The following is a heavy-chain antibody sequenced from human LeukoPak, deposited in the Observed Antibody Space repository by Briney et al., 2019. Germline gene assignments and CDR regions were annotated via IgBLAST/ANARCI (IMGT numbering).Heavy chain of an antibody. V-gene: IGHV4-59*08. CDR3: ARDDYGVFDAFDV. Sequence: SETLSLTCTVSGGSISSHYWSWIRQPPGKGLEWIGYIYNSGSTNYNPSLKSRVTISLDTSKDQFSLHLTSVTAADTAVYFCARDDYGVFDAFDVWGQGTVVTVSS. D-gene: IGHD3-16*01. CDR2: IYNSGST. J-gene: IGHJ3*01. CDR1: GGSISSHY.